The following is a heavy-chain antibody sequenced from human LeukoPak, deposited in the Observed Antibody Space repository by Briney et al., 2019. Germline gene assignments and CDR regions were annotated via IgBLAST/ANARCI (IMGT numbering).Heavy chain of an antibody. CDR3: ARSSAAWYFFDY. Sequence: ASVKVSCKASGYSFIRYYMHWVRQAPGQGLEWMGWINPNSAGTNYAQKFQARVTMTSDTSISTAYMELSRLRSDDTAVYYCARSSAAWYFFDYWGQGTLVTVSS. D-gene: IGHD6-13*01. J-gene: IGHJ4*02. CDR2: INPNSAGT. CDR1: GYSFIRYY. V-gene: IGHV1-2*02.